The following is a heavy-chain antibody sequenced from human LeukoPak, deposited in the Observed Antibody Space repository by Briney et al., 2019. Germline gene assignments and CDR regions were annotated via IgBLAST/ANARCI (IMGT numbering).Heavy chain of an antibody. CDR3: ARVRRGYYYDSSGYHDAFDI. Sequence: GASVKVSCKASGYTFTSYGIGWVRQAPGQGLEWMGWISAYNGNTNYAQKLQGRVTMTTDTSTSTAYMELRSLRSDDTAVYYCARVRRGYYYDSSGYHDAFDIWGQGTMVTVSS. CDR1: GYTFTSYG. CDR2: ISAYNGNT. V-gene: IGHV1-18*01. D-gene: IGHD3-22*01. J-gene: IGHJ3*02.